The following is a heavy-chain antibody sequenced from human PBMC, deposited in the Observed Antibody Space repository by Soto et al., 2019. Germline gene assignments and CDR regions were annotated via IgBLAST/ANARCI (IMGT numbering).Heavy chain of an antibody. CDR2: IRSSSSTM. CDR3: ARDLGGMDV. Sequence: EVHMVEYGRGLVQPGGSLRLYCAASGFTFSSYSVNWFRQAPRKGLEWVSYIRSSSSTMYYADSVKGRFTISRDNAKNSLYLQMNSLRDEDTAVFYCARDLGGMDVWGQGTTVTVS. D-gene: IGHD3-16*01. J-gene: IGHJ6*02. V-gene: IGHV3-48*02. CDR1: GFTFSSYS.